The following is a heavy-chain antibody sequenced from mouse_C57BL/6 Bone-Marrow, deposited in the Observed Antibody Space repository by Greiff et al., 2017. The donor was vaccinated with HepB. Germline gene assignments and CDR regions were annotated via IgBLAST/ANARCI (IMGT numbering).Heavy chain of an antibody. V-gene: IGHV1-54*01. J-gene: IGHJ1*03. CDR3: ARSPVYYGSSYWYFDV. Sequence: QVQLQQSGAELVRPGTSVKVSCKASGYAFTNYLIEWVKQRPGQGLEWIGVINPGSGGTNYNEKFKGKGTLTADKSSSTAYMQLSSLTSEDSAVYFCARSPVYYGSSYWYFDVWGTGTTVTVSS. D-gene: IGHD1-1*01. CDR2: INPGSGGT. CDR1: GYAFTNYL.